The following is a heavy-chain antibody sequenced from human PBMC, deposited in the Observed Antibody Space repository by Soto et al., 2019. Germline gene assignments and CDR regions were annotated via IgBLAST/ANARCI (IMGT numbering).Heavy chain of an antibody. Sequence: GGSLRLSCVASRLTFSNYGMHWVRQAPGKGLEWVAVISGESISTVYRDSVRGRFTISRDNSRNTLYLHMNSLTPEDTAVYYCAREAGCSCTNCNVYFDYWGRGTLVTVSS. V-gene: IGHV3-30*03. D-gene: IGHD2-2*01. J-gene: IGHJ4*02. CDR2: ISGESIST. CDR1: RLTFSNYG. CDR3: AREAGCSCTNCNVYFDY.